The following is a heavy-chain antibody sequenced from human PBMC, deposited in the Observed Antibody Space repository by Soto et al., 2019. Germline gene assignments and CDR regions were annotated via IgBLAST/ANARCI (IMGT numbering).Heavy chain of an antibody. J-gene: IGHJ4*02. CDR2: ITGSGGNT. Sequence: EVQVLESGGGLVQPGGSLRLSCAASGFTFSSYAMSWVRQAPGKGLEWVSTITGSGGNTYNADSGKGRFTISRDNFKNTLYLQRHRPRAAETAIYYCVKGSECYAGSGYPPVGHWGQGTRVTVSS. CDR3: VKGSECYAGSGYPPVGH. D-gene: IGHD3-22*01. V-gene: IGHV3-23*01. CDR1: GFTFSSYA.